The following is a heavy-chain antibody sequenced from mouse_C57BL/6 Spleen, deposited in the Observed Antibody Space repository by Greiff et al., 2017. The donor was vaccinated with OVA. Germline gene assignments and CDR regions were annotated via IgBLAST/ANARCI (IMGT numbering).Heavy chain of an antibody. CDR2: IYPRDGST. CDR1: GYTFTSYD. CDR3: ARLGRDYFDY. V-gene: IGHV1-85*01. D-gene: IGHD4-1*01. J-gene: IGHJ2*01. Sequence: VHLVESGPELVKPGASVKLSCKASGYTFTSYDINWVKQRPGQGLEWIGWIYPRDGSTKYNEKFKGKATLTVDTSSSTAYMELHSLTSEDSAVYFCARLGRDYFDYWGQGTTLTVSS.